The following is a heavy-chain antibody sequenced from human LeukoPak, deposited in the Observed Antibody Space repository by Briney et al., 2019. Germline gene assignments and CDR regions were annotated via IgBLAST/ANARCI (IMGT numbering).Heavy chain of an antibody. CDR1: GFTFSSYS. CDR2: ISSSSSYI. Sequence: GGSLRLSRAASGFTFSSYSMNWVRQAPGKGLEWVSSISSSSSYIYYADSVKGRFTISRDNAKNSLYLQMNSLRAEDTAVYYCARSSSPNWFDPWGQGTLVTVSS. D-gene: IGHD6-13*01. J-gene: IGHJ5*02. V-gene: IGHV3-21*01. CDR3: ARSSSPNWFDP.